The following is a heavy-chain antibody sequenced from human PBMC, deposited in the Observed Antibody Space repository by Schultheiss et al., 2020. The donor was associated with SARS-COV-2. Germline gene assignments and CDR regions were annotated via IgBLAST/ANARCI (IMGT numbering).Heavy chain of an antibody. CDR3: ARLRISGWFDP. J-gene: IGHJ5*02. D-gene: IGHD2-15*01. Sequence: SETLSLTCTVSGDSISSYYWSWIRQPPGKGLEWIGYIYYSGSTNYNPSLKSRVTISVDTSKNQFSLKLSSVTAADTAVYYCARLRISGWFDPWGQGTLVTVSS. CDR2: IYYSGST. CDR1: GDSISSYY. V-gene: IGHV4-59*08.